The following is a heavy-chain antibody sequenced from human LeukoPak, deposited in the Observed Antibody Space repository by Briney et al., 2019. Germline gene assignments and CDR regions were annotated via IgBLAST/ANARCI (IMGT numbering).Heavy chain of an antibody. V-gene: IGHV1-46*01. Sequence: GASVKVSCKASGYTFTSNYIHWVRQAPGQGLEWMGMIYPRDGSTSYAQKFQGRVTVTRDTSTSTVHMELSGLRSEDTAVYYCAREILGSWYKNWFDPWGQGTLVTVSS. CDR3: AREILGSWYKNWFDP. D-gene: IGHD6-13*01. CDR1: GYTFTSNY. J-gene: IGHJ5*02. CDR2: IYPRDGST.